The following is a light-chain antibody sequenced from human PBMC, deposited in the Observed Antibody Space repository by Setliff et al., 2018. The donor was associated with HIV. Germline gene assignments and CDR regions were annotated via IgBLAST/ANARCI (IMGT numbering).Light chain of an antibody. J-gene: IGLJ1*01. CDR3: CSFANNNTKV. V-gene: IGLV2-23*02. Sequence: QSVLTQPRSVSGSPGQTVTLSCTGTSGNLGSYDLVSWYQQHPVKAPRLIIYEVTKRPSGVSSRFSGSKSGNTASLTISGLQAEDEADYYCCSFANNNTKVFGGGTKVTVL. CDR2: EVT. CDR1: SGNLGSYDL.